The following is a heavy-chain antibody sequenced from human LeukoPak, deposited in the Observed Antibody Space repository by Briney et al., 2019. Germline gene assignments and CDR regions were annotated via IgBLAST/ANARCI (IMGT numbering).Heavy chain of an antibody. CDR1: GFTFSGYS. CDR2: ISSSGSTI. Sequence: PGGSLRLSCAASGFTFSGYSMNWVRQAPGMGLEWISYISSSGSTIDYADSVKGRFTISRDNSKNTLYLQMNSLRAEDTAVYYCAKAPQYGSGSYYSGGELDYWGQGTLVTVSS. CDR3: AKAPQYGSGSYYSGGELDY. V-gene: IGHV3-48*01. D-gene: IGHD3-10*01. J-gene: IGHJ4*02.